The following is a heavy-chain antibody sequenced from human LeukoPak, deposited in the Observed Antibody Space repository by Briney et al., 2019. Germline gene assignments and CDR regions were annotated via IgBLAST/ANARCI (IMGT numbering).Heavy chain of an antibody. J-gene: IGHJ4*02. CDR1: GFTFSSYA. V-gene: IGHV3-23*01. CDR2: ISGSGGST. CDR3: AKDRSRNWNEPTVFDY. Sequence: GGSLRLSCAASGFTFSSYAMSWVRQAPGKGLEWVSAISGSGGSTYYADSVKGRFTISRDNSKNTLHLQMNSLRAEDTAVYYCAKDRSRNWNEPTVFDYWGQGTLVTVSS. D-gene: IGHD1-20*01.